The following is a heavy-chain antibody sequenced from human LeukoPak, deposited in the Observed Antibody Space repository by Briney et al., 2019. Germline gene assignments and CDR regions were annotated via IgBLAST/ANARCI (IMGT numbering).Heavy chain of an antibody. D-gene: IGHD3-3*01. CDR3: ARWYYDFWSGYSYYFDY. CDR1: GFTFSSYA. Sequence: PGRSLRLSCAASGFTFSSYAMHWVRQAPGKGLERVAAISYDGSNKYYADSVKGRFTISRDNSKNTLYLQMNSLRAEDTAVYYCARWYYDFWSGYSYYFDYWGQGTLVTVSS. V-gene: IGHV3-30*04. J-gene: IGHJ4*02. CDR2: ISYDGSNK.